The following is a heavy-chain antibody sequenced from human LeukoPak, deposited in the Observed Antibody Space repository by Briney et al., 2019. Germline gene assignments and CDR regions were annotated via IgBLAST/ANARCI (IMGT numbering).Heavy chain of an antibody. CDR2: IFPKTGGT. V-gene: IGHV1-2*02. CDR1: GYTFTVYY. J-gene: IGHJ5*02. Sequence: GASVKVSFKASGYTFTVYYLHWVRQAPGQGLEWMGWIFPKTGGTSYAQKFQGRVTMTRDTSISTAYMELIGLRSDDTAVYYCARPWDQVGFDPWGQGTLVTVSS. CDR3: ARPWDQVGFDP. D-gene: IGHD1-26*01.